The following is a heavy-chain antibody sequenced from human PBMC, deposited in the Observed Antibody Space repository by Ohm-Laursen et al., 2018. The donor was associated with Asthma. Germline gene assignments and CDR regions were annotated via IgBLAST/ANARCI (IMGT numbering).Heavy chain of an antibody. J-gene: IGHJ4*02. CDR2: ISAYNGNT. CDR3: ARDGKNYYDSSGYSVNFDY. CDR1: GYTFTSYG. Sequence: SVKVSCKASGYTFTSYGISWVRQAPGQGLEWMGWISAYNGNTNYAQKFQGRVTMTRDTSTSTVYMELSSLRSEDTAVYYCARDGKNYYDSSGYSVNFDYWGQGTLVTVSS. V-gene: IGHV1-18*04. D-gene: IGHD3-22*01.